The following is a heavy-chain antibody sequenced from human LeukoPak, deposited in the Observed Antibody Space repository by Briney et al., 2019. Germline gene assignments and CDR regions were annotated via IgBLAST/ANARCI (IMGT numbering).Heavy chain of an antibody. CDR2: ISSSSSTI. Sequence: PGGSLRLSCAASGFTFSSYSMNWVRQAPGKGLEWVSYISSSSSTIYYADSVKGRFTISRDNAKNSLYLQMNSLRAEDTAVYYCARPTREPYSSSSKYYYYYYYTDVWGKGTTVTVSS. V-gene: IGHV3-48*04. J-gene: IGHJ6*03. CDR1: GFTFSSYS. D-gene: IGHD6-6*01. CDR3: ARPTREPYSSSSKYYYYYYYTDV.